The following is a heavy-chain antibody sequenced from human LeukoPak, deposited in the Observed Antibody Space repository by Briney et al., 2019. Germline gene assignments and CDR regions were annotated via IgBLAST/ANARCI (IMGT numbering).Heavy chain of an antibody. CDR1: GGSFSGYY. V-gene: IGHV4-34*01. J-gene: IGHJ4*02. D-gene: IGHD6-13*01. CDR2: INHSGST. Sequence: SETLSLTCAVYGGSFSGYYWSWIRQPPGKGLEWIGEINHSGSTNYNPSLKSRVTMSIDTSKNQFALKLNSVTAADTAVYYCAKEGAAPGPDFDYWGQGTLVIVSS. CDR3: AKEGAAPGPDFDY.